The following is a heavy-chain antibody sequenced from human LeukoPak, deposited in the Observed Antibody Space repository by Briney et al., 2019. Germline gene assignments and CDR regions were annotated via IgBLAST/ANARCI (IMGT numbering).Heavy chain of an antibody. D-gene: IGHD6-19*01. CDR3: VKDQEQWLVRAFDY. Sequence: GGSLRLSCAASGFTFSSYAMSWVRQAPGKGLEWVSGISNTGGSTYNADSVKGRFTISRDNSKNTLYLQMNSLRVEDTAVYYCVKDQEQWLVRAFDYWGQGTPVTVSS. V-gene: IGHV3-23*01. J-gene: IGHJ4*02. CDR1: GFTFSSYA. CDR2: ISNTGGST.